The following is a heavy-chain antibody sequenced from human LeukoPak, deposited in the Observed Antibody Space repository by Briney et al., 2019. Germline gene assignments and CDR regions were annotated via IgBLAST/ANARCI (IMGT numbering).Heavy chain of an antibody. V-gene: IGHV1-8*01. Sequence: ASVKVSCKASGYTFTTYDINWVRQATGQGLEWMGWMNPNSGNTGYAQKFQGRATMTRNTSISTAFMELSGLRSEDTAAYFCARRNTAMVAGLDYWGQGSLVTVSS. J-gene: IGHJ4*02. CDR2: MNPNSGNT. CDR1: GYTFTTYD. CDR3: ARRNTAMVAGLDY. D-gene: IGHD5-18*01.